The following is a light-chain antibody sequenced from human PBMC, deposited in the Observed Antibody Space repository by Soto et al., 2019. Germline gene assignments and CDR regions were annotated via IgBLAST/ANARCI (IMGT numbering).Light chain of an antibody. CDR3: QQYNIWPQT. CDR1: QSVNSN. V-gene: IGKV3-15*01. CDR2: VAS. J-gene: IGKJ1*01. Sequence: EIVMTHSPATLSVSPGERATLSFRASQSVNSNLAWYQQKRGQAPRLLMYVASTRAIGIPARFSGSGSGTEFTLTISSLQSEDFAVYYCQQYNIWPQTFGQGTKVDIK.